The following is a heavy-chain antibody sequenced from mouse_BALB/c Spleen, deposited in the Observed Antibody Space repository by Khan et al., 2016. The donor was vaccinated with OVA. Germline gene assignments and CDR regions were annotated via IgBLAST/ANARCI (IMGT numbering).Heavy chain of an antibody. CDR1: GYTFINYW. J-gene: IGHJ2*01. D-gene: IGHD1-1*01. V-gene: IGHV1-7*01. Sequence: QVQLQQSGAELAKPGASVQMSCKASGYTFINYWILWVKQRPGQGLEWIGYINPSTAYTEYNQNFKDKATLTADKSSRTAYMQLSSLTSEDSAVYYCARRGLRWDFDYWGQGTTLTVSS. CDR2: INPSTAYT. CDR3: ARRGLRWDFDY.